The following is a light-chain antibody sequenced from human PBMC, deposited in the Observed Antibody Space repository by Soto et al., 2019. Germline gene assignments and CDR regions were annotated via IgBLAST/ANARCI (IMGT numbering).Light chain of an antibody. CDR3: CSYAGSSTFPWV. V-gene: IGLV2-23*01. J-gene: IGLJ3*02. Sequence: QSALTQPASVSGSPGQSITISCTGTSSDVGSYNLVSWYQQHPGKAPKLMIYEGSKRPSGVSNRFSGSKSGNTASLTISGLQAEDEADYYCCSYAGSSTFPWVFGGGTKLTAL. CDR1: SSDVGSYNL. CDR2: EGS.